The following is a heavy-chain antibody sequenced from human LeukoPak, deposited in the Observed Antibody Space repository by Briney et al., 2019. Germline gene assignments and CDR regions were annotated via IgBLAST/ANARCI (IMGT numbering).Heavy chain of an antibody. CDR2: IYYSGST. Sequence: SETLSLTCTVSGGSISSYYWSWIRQPPGKGLEWIGYIYYSGSTSYNPSLKSRVTISVDTSKNQFSLKLSSVTAADTAVYYCARVVDCSSTSCYSGYYYYGMDVWGQGTTVTVSS. CDR1: GGSISSYY. D-gene: IGHD2-2*01. J-gene: IGHJ6*02. V-gene: IGHV4-59*01. CDR3: ARVVDCSSTSCYSGYYYYGMDV.